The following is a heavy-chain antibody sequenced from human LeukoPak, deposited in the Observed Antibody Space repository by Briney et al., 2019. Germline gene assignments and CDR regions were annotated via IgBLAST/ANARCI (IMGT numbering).Heavy chain of an antibody. CDR2: INPNSGGT. Sequence: AASVRVSSKASVYTFTGYYMHWVRQAPGQGGEWMGWINPNSGGTNYTQKFQGRVTMTRDTSISTAYMELSRLRSDDTAVYYCARGRERFLEWSTFDYWGRGTLVTVSS. V-gene: IGHV1-2*02. CDR3: ARGRERFLEWSTFDY. CDR1: VYTFTGYY. D-gene: IGHD3-3*01. J-gene: IGHJ4*02.